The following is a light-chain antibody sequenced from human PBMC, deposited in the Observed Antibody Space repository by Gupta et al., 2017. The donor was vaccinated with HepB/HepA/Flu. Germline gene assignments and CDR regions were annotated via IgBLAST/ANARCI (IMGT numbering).Light chain of an antibody. V-gene: IGKV1-9*01. CDR3: QQVNSYPVT. CDR2: TAS. J-gene: IGKJ5*01. Sequence: DIQLTQSPSFLSASVGDRVTITCRASQGISSYLAWYQQRPGKAPNLLIYTASTFQSGVPSRFSGTGSETEFTLTISSLQPEDFATYYCQQVNSYPVTFGQGTRLEIK. CDR1: QGISSY.